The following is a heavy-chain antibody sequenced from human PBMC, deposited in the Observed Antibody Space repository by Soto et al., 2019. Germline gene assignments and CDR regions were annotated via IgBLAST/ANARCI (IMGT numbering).Heavy chain of an antibody. CDR3: ARGSSYYYDSSGYYSDY. V-gene: IGHV1-8*01. CDR2: MNPNSGNT. Sequence: ASVKVSCKASGYTFTSYDINWVRQATGQGLEWMGWMNPNSGNTGYAQKFQGRVTMTRNTSISTAYMELSSLRSEDTAVYYCARGSSYYYDSSGYYSDYWGQGTLVTSPQ. J-gene: IGHJ4*02. CDR1: GYTFTSYD. D-gene: IGHD3-22*01.